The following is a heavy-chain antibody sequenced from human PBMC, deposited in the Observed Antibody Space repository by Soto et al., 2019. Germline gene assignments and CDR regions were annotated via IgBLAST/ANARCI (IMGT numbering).Heavy chain of an antibody. D-gene: IGHD5-18*01. Sequence: QVQLVQSGAEVKKPGSSVKVSCKASGGTFSSYGLSWVRQAPGHGLEWMGGIIPIFGTENYAQKFQGRVTISADASTSTAYMELSSLTSEDTAVYYCARDLGYNYGVYYGMDVWGRGTTVIVSS. J-gene: IGHJ6*02. V-gene: IGHV1-69*01. CDR1: GGTFSSYG. CDR3: ARDLGYNYGVYYGMDV. CDR2: IIPIFGTE.